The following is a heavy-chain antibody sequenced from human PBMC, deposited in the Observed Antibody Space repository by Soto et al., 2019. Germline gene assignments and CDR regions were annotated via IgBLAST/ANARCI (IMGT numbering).Heavy chain of an antibody. CDR1: GVSFIYYG. Sequence: LDTLSLSCAFSGVSFIYYGWSWIRQPPGKGLEWIGEIKHSGLTNYNSSLKSRITMSVDTTKNRFSLKLSSVTAADTAVYYCARVYSTTWSPDAFDIWGQGTVVTVSS. J-gene: IGHJ3*02. V-gene: IGHV4-34*01. CDR3: ARVYSTTWSPDAFDI. CDR2: IKHSGLT. D-gene: IGHD2-2*01.